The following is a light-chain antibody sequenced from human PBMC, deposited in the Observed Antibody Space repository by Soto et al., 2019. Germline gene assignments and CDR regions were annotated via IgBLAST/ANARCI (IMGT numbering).Light chain of an antibody. CDR3: QRRSNWPRT. Sequence: EIVLTQSPATLSLSPGERATLSCRASQSVASYLAWYQQRPGQSPRLLISDASKRATGIPGRISGSGSGTDFTLTISSLEPEDFAVYYCQRRSNWPRTFGQGTRVDIK. CDR2: DAS. CDR1: QSVASY. J-gene: IGKJ1*01. V-gene: IGKV3-11*01.